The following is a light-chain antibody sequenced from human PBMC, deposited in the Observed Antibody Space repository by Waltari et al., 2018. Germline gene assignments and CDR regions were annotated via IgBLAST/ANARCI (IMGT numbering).Light chain of an antibody. CDR2: DVS. CDR1: SSDFGDYNS. V-gene: IGLV2-14*03. J-gene: IGLJ2*01. CDR3: SSFTRGSTHVI. Sequence: QSALTQPASVSGSPGQSITISCTGVSSDFGDYNSVSWYQQLPGKAPKLMILDVSNRPSGVSIRFSGSKSGNTASLTISGLRTEDEAEYYCSSFTRGSTHVIFGGGTRLTVL.